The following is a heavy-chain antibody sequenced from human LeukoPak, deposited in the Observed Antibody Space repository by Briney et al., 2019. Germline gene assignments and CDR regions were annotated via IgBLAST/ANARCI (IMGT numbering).Heavy chain of an antibody. CDR1: GGSFSGCY. CDR2: INHSGST. V-gene: IGHV4-34*01. CDR3: ARGRYSSGWY. J-gene: IGHJ4*02. D-gene: IGHD6-19*01. Sequence: SETLSLTCAVYGGSFSGCYWSWIRQPPGKGLEWIGEINHSGSTNYNPSLKSRVTISVDTSKNQFSLKLSSVTAADTAVYYCARGRYSSGWYWGQGTLVTVSS.